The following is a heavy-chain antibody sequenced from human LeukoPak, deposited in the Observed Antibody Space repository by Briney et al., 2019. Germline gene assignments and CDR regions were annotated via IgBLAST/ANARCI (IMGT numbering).Heavy chain of an antibody. J-gene: IGHJ4*02. D-gene: IGHD5-18*01. CDR2: ISSGSSDI. Sequence: GGSLRLSCAASGFTFSNTWMNWVRQAPGKGLEWVSSISSGSSDISYADSVKGRFTISRDNAKYSLYLQVNSLRAEDTAVYYCARLTGVVNAFDYWGQGTLVTVSS. CDR1: GFTFSNTW. V-gene: IGHV3-21*01. CDR3: ARLTGVVNAFDY.